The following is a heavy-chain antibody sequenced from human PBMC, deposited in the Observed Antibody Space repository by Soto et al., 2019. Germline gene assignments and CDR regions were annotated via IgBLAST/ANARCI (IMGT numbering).Heavy chain of an antibody. D-gene: IGHD4-4*01. V-gene: IGHV4-34*01. CDR1: GGSFSGYY. CDR3: ARGRYYSKTDY. J-gene: IGHJ4*02. Sequence: PSETLSLTCAVYGGSFSGYYWSWIRQPPGKGLEWIGEINHSGSTNYNPSLKSRVTISVDTSKNQFSLKLSSVTAADTAVYYCARGRYYSKTDYWGQGTLVTVSS. CDR2: INHSGST.